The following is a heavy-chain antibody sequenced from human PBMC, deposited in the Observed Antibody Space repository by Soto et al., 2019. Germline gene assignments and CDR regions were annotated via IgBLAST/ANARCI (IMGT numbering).Heavy chain of an antibody. D-gene: IGHD3-3*01. CDR1: GFTFSSYA. J-gene: IGHJ6*02. Sequence: EMQLLESGGGLVQPGGSLRLSCAASGFTFSSYAMSWVRQAPGKGLEWVSAISGSGGSTYYADSVKGRFTISRDNSKNTLYLQMNSLRAEDTAVYYCAKRLAIRSSHYDFWSGYYEDYYYYGMDVWGQGTTVTVSS. V-gene: IGHV3-23*01. CDR3: AKRLAIRSSHYDFWSGYYEDYYYYGMDV. CDR2: ISGSGGST.